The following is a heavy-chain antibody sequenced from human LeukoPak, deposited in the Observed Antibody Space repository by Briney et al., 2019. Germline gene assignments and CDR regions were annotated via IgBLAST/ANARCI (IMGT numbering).Heavy chain of an antibody. CDR3: ASHPTSGYYYGMDV. Sequence: SETLSLTCTVSGGSISSSSYYWGWIRQPAGKGREWLGSIYYSGSTYYNPSLKSRVTISVDTSKNPFSLQLSSVTAADAAVYYCASHPTSGYYYGMDVWGQGPTVPVSS. CDR2: IYYSGST. CDR1: GGSISSSSYY. V-gene: IGHV4-39*01. D-gene: IGHD3-10*01. J-gene: IGHJ6*02.